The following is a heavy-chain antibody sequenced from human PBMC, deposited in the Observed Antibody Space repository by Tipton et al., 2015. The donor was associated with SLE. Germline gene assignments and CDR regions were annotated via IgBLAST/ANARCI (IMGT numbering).Heavy chain of an antibody. CDR3: AKDRGWELLTGDFDY. J-gene: IGHJ4*02. D-gene: IGHD1-26*01. CDR2: ISWDGGST. V-gene: IGHV3-43*01. CDR1: GFTFDDYT. Sequence: SLRLSCAASGFTFDDYTMHWVRQAPGKGLEWVSLISWDGGSTYYADSVKGRFTISRENSKNSLYLQMNSLRTEDTALYYCAKDRGWELLTGDFDYWGQGTLVTVSS.